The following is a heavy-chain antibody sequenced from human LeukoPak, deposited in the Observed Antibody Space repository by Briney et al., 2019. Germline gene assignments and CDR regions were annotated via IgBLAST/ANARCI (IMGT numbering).Heavy chain of an antibody. Sequence: ASVEVSCKASGYTFTGYYMHWLRQAPGQGLEWMGWINPNSGGTNYAQKFQGRVTMTRDTSISTAYMELSRLRSDDTAVYYCGIQLSSDAFDIWGQGTMVTVSS. J-gene: IGHJ3*02. D-gene: IGHD5-18*01. CDR2: INPNSGGT. V-gene: IGHV1-2*02. CDR1: GYTFTGYY. CDR3: GIQLSSDAFDI.